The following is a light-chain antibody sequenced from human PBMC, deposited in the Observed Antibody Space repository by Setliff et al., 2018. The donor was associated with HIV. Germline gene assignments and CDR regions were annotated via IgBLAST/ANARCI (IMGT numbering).Light chain of an antibody. CDR1: QTISSH. J-gene: IGKJ1*01. Sequence: DIQMTQSPSSLSAPAGAGVTITCRASQTISSHLNWYQQVPGKVPKLLINDASRLQSGVSSRFSGSGSGTRFTLRISNLQPEDSATYYCQQSHNTPRTFAQGTRWISN. CDR3: QQSHNTPRT. V-gene: IGKV1-39*01. CDR2: DAS.